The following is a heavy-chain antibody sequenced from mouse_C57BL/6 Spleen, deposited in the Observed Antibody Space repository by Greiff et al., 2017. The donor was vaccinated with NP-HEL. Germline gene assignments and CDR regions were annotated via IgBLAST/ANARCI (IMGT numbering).Heavy chain of an antibody. CDR2: ISSGGDYT. D-gene: IGHD3-2*02. V-gene: IGHV5-9-1*02. J-gene: IGHJ4*01. CDR1: GFTFSSYA. CDR3: TRGQLRLRAMDY. Sequence: EVKLVESGEGLVKPGGSLKLSCAASGFTFSSYAMSWVRQTPEKRLEWVAYISSGGDYTYYADTVKGRFTISRDNARNTLYLQMSSLKSEDTAMYYCTRGQLRLRAMDYWGQGTSVTVSS.